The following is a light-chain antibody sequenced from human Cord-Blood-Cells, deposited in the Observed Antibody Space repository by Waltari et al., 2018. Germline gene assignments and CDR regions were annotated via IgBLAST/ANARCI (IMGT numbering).Light chain of an antibody. J-gene: IGLJ3*02. CDR2: VGTGGIVG. V-gene: IGLV9-49*01. CDR3: GADHGSGSNFVWV. Sequence: QPVLTQPPSASASLGASVTLTCTLSSGYRNYNVAWYQQNPGKGPRFVMRVGTGGIVGSKGDGIPDRFSVLGSGMNRYLTIKNIQEEDESDYHCGADHGSGSNFVWVFGGGTKLTVL. CDR1: SGYRNYN.